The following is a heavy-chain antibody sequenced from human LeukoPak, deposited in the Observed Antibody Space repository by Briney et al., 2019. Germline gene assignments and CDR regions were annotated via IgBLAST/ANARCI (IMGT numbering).Heavy chain of an antibody. V-gene: IGHV3-13*04. CDR3: TAISGSYGY. Sequence: GGSLRLSYAASGFTFSSYDMHWARQATGKGLECVSAIGTAGDTYYPVSVKGRFTISRENAKYSLDLQMNGLRGGDTAVYYWTAISGSYGYWGEGTVDSVSS. CDR2: IGTAGDT. D-gene: IGHD1-26*01. CDR1: GFTFSSYD. J-gene: IGHJ4*02.